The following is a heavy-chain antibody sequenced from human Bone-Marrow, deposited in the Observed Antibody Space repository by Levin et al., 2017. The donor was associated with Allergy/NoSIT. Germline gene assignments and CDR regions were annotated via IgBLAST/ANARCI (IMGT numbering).Heavy chain of an antibody. Sequence: SLKISCAASGFTFDDYAMHWVRQAPGKGLEWVSGISWNSGSIGYADSVKGRFTISRDNAKNSLYLQMNSLRAEDTALYYCAKDRGIAVAGTDGAFDIWGQGTMVTVSS. D-gene: IGHD6-19*01. CDR3: AKDRGIAVAGTDGAFDI. CDR1: GFTFDDYA. V-gene: IGHV3-9*01. J-gene: IGHJ3*02. CDR2: ISWNSGSI.